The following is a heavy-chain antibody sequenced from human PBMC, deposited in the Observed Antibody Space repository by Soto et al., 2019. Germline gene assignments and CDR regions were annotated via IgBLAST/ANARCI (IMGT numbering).Heavy chain of an antibody. Sequence: PSETLSLTCTVSGGSISSYYWSWIRQPPGKGLEWIGYIYYSGSTNYNPSLKSRVTISVDTSKNQFSLKLSSVTAADTAVYYCARDRYCTNGVCYRAFDYWGQGTRVTVSS. J-gene: IGHJ4*02. CDR2: IYYSGST. D-gene: IGHD2-8*01. CDR3: ARDRYCTNGVCYRAFDY. V-gene: IGHV4-59*01. CDR1: GGSISSYY.